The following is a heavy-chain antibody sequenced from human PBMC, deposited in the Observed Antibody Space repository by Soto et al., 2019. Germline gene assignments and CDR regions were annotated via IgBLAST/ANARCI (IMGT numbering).Heavy chain of an antibody. CDR2: IRTKANSYAT. J-gene: IGHJ4*02. CDR1: GFTFSGSA. CDR3: TRFPRGTPVTNLDY. V-gene: IGHV3-73*01. D-gene: IGHD4-17*01. Sequence: GGSLRLSCATSGFTFSGSAMHWVRQASGEGLEWVGRIRTKANSYATAYAASVKGRLTISRDDSRDTTYLQMNSLKTEDTAVYYCTRFPRGTPVTNLDYWGQGTLVTVSS.